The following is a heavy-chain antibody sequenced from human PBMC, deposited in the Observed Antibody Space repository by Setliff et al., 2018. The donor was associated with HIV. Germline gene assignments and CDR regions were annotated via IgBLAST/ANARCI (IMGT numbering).Heavy chain of an antibody. CDR2: IYYSGST. CDR3: ARLGDNSDWRSNYFFYYFDV. Sequence: PSETLSLTCTVSGASISSYYWSWIRQPPGKGLEWIGYIYYSGSTNYNPSLKSRVIISVDTSKNQFSLKVRSVTAADTAMYYCARLGDNSDWRSNYFFYYFDVWGKGTTVTVSS. J-gene: IGHJ6*03. D-gene: IGHD3-22*01. CDR1: GASISSYY. V-gene: IGHV4-59*08.